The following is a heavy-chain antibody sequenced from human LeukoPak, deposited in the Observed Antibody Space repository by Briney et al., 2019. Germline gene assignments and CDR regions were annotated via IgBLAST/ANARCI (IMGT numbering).Heavy chain of an antibody. CDR3: ATDRGWRTSGYYLCYFEY. D-gene: IGHD3-3*01. CDR2: IKNDGSEI. CDR1: GFVFRNYF. Sequence: PGGSLRLSCAASGFVFRNYFMSWVRQAPGKGLEWVASIKNDGSEIYYVDSVRGRYTISRDNTKNSLYLQMSSLRAEDTAVYYCATDRGWRTSGYYLCYFEYWGQGTLVTFSS. J-gene: IGHJ4*02. V-gene: IGHV3-7*01.